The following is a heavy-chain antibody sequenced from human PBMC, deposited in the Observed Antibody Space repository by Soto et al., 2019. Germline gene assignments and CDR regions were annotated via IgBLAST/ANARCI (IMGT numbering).Heavy chain of an antibody. J-gene: IGHJ4*02. CDR2: IKQDGGEK. V-gene: IGHV3-7*01. CDR1: GFTFSNYW. Sequence: GGSLRLSCAASGFTFSNYWMIWVRQAPGRGLEWVASIKQDGGEKYYMDSVKGRFTISKDNAKNSLYLQLNSLRAGDTAVYYCARDSHAHFDYWVQGTLVTVSS. CDR3: ARDSHAHFDY.